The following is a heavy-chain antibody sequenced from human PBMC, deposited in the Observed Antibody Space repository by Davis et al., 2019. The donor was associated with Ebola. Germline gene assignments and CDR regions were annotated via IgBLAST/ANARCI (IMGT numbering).Heavy chain of an antibody. CDR2: IKQDGSET. J-gene: IGHJ4*02. Sequence: GESLKISCAASGFTFSSYWMSWVRQAPGKGLEWVANIKQDGSETFYADSVKGRFTISRDNSKNTLYLQMGRLRSDDTAMYYCVRDFFEFSSSSFSDSWGQGTLVTVSS. CDR3: VRDFFEFSSSSFSDS. V-gene: IGHV3-7*01. CDR1: GFTFSSYW. D-gene: IGHD6-6*01.